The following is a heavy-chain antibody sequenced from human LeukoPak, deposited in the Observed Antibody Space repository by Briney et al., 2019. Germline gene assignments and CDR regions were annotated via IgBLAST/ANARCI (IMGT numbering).Heavy chain of an antibody. CDR2: IHFSGAT. J-gene: IGHJ3*02. D-gene: IGHD6-19*01. V-gene: IGHV4-30-4*01. CDR1: GGSTNTGGYF. CDR3: ARELAVAGSAFDI. Sequence: KPSETLSLTRTVSGGSTNTGGYFWSWIRQSPGKGLEWIGYIHFSGATFYNPSLNSRITISSYTSKSQFSLKLSSVTAADTAVYYCARELAVAGSAFDIWGQGTMVTVSS.